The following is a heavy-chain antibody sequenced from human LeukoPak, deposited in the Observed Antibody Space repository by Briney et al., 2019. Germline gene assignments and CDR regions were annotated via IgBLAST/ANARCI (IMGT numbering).Heavy chain of an antibody. Sequence: GGSLRLSCAASGFTSSSFWMSWVRQAPGKGLAWVANIKQDGSEKYFVDSVKGRFTISRDNAKNSLYLQMSSLRAEDTAVYYCARGGSRHPSPEDYWGRGTLVTVSS. CDR3: ARGGSRHPSPEDY. J-gene: IGHJ4*02. V-gene: IGHV3-7*03. D-gene: IGHD1-1*01. CDR2: IKQDGSEK. CDR1: GFTSSSFW.